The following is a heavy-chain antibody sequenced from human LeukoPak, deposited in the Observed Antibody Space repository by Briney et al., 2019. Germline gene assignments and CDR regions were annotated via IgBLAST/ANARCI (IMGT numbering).Heavy chain of an antibody. J-gene: IGHJ4*02. V-gene: IGHV1-46*01. CDR2: INPSGGST. CDR1: GYTFTDYY. Sequence: ASVKVSCKASGYTFTDYYMHWVRQAPGQGLEWMGIINPSGGSTSYAQKFQGRVTMTRDMSTSTVYMELSSLRSEDTAVYYCAREGVVRLHLFDYWGQGTLVTVSS. D-gene: IGHD2-15*01. CDR3: AREGVVRLHLFDY.